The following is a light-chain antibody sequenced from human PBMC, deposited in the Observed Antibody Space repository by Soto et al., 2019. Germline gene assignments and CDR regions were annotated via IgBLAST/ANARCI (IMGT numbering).Light chain of an antibody. Sequence: QLADSPSSVSASVGDCRSITCRTSQDISSWLAWYQQKPGQAPKVLIYAASNLQRGVPSRFSGGGSGTDFTLSISNLQPEDFGTYYCQRADRLPITFRQGTRLEIK. CDR1: QDISSW. CDR2: AAS. J-gene: IGKJ5*01. V-gene: IGKV1-12*01. CDR3: QRADRLPIT.